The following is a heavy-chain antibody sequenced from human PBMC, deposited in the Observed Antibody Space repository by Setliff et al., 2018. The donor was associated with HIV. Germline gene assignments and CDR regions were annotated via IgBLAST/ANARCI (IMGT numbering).Heavy chain of an antibody. J-gene: IGHJ4*02. CDR1: GYSFTQYA. CDR2: INVGNGNT. Sequence: ASVKVSCKASGYSFTQYAMHWVHQAPGQRLEWMGWINVGNGNTKYSQKFQGSVTITRDTSASTAYMELISLRSEDTAVYYCAREEYHDFWSGFSNWGQGTLVTVSS. V-gene: IGHV1-3*01. D-gene: IGHD3-3*01. CDR3: AREEYHDFWSGFSN.